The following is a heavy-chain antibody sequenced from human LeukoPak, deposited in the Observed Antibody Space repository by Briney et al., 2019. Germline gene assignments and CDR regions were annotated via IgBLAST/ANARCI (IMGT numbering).Heavy chain of an antibody. CDR2: IKSKADGETT. CDR1: GFTFTHAW. D-gene: IGHD3-10*01. J-gene: IGHJ4*02. Sequence: GRSLRLSCAASGFTFTHAWMTWVRQAPGKGLEWVGRIKSKADGETTDYAAPVKGRFFMSRDDSKATLYLQMNYLETEDTAVYYCTTDLGITMIRGVIVSWGQGTLVTVSS. V-gene: IGHV3-15*01. CDR3: TTDLGITMIRGVIVS.